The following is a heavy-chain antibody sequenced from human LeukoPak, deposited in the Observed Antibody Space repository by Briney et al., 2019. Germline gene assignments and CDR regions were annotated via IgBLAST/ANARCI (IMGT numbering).Heavy chain of an antibody. CDR1: GFTFNNYA. CDR2: ISGSGGTT. V-gene: IGHV3-23*01. D-gene: IGHD6-19*01. Sequence: GGSLRLSCAASGFTFNNYAMSWVRQAPGKGLEWVSAISGSGGTTYYADSVKGRFTISGDNSKNTLYLQMNSLRAEDTAVYYCAKDQSRRQWLVTLPRVWGQGTLVTVSS. CDR3: AKDQSRRQWLVTLPRV. J-gene: IGHJ4*02.